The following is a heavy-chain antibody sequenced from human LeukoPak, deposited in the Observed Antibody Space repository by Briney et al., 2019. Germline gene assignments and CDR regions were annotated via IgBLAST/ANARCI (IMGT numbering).Heavy chain of an antibody. V-gene: IGHV3-48*02. J-gene: IGHJ4*02. CDR2: ITYNSGTI. Sequence: GGSLRLSCAASGFTFRSYAMQWVRQAPGKGLEWVSYITYNSGTIFYADSVKGRFTISRDNAKDSLYPQMSSLRDEDTAVYYCARDSGYSYADGYWGQGTLVTVSS. D-gene: IGHD5-18*01. CDR3: ARDSGYSYADGY. CDR1: GFTFRSYA.